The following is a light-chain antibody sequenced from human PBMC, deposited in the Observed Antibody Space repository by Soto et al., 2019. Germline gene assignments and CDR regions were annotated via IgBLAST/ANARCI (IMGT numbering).Light chain of an antibody. V-gene: IGKV1-6*01. J-gene: IGKJ1*01. CDR2: AAS. CDR3: LQDINYPWT. CDR1: RDVGSD. Sequence: QMTQSPSSLSASVGEKIIITCRASRDVGSDVSWYQQKPGQAPKLLIYAASNLYTGVPSRFSGSRSGTDFTLAISSLQPEDSATYYCLQDINYPWTFGQGTKVDIK.